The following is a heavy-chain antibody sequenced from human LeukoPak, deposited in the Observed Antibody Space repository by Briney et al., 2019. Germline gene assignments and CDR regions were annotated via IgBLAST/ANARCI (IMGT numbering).Heavy chain of an antibody. V-gene: IGHV4-59*08. J-gene: IGHJ4*02. CDR1: GGSISSYN. CDR2: IYYSGST. D-gene: IGHD3-22*01. Sequence: SETLSLTCTVSGGSISSYNWSWIRQPPGKGLEWIGYIYYSGSTNYNPSLKSRVTISVDTSKNQFSLKLSSVTAADTAVYYCARLTYDQYYFDYWGQGTLVTVSS. CDR3: ARLTYDQYYFDY.